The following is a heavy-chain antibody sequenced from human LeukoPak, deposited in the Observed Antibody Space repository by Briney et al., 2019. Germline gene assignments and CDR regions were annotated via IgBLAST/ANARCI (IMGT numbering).Heavy chain of an antibody. CDR3: ARHDSYIPY. D-gene: IGHD3-10*01. J-gene: IGHJ4*02. V-gene: IGHV3-23*01. CDR1: GFTFTNYA. CDR2: ISDVEKIP. Sequence: GSLRLSFAASGFTFTNYAMSWVRQAPGKGLEWVSGISDVEKIPYYSDSVKGRFTISRDNSKKTVYLQMNNLRAEDTAVYFCARHDSYIPYWGQGIPVTVSS.